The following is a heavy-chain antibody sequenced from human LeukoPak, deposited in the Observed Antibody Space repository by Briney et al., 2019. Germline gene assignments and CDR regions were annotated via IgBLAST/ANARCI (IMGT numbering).Heavy chain of an antibody. CDR3: ARGEPGYSSGWYDY. Sequence: GGSLRLSCAASGFTFSSYWMHWVRQAPGMGLVWVSRINTDGSSTSYADSVKGRFTISRDNAKNTLYLQMNSLRAEDTAVYYCARGEPGYSSGWYDYWGQGTLVTVSS. D-gene: IGHD6-19*01. V-gene: IGHV3-74*01. CDR1: GFTFSSYW. CDR2: INTDGSST. J-gene: IGHJ4*02.